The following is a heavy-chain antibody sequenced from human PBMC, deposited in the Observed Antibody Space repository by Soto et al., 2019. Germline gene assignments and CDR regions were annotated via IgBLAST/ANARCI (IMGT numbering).Heavy chain of an antibody. D-gene: IGHD6-6*01. J-gene: IGHJ4*02. CDR3: ARAEPYSTSSPFDY. V-gene: IGHV1-8*01. CDR2: MNPNSGNT. CDR1: GYTFTNYN. Sequence: QVQLVQSGAEVKKPGASVKVSCKTSGYTFTNYNINWVRQATGQGLEWMGWMNPNSGNTGYAQKLQGRVTMTRNTSITTEYMELSSLRSGDTAVYYCARAEPYSTSSPFDYWGQGTLVTVSS.